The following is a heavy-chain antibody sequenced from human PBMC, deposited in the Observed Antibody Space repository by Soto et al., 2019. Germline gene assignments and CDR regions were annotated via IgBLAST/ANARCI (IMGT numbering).Heavy chain of an antibody. CDR3: ARAPDGSGAYYYFDY. Sequence: PGGSLRLPVPPLDSPSVAMLCTGSQAPGKGLEWVAVISYDGSNKYYADSVKGRFTISRDNAENSLYLQMNSLRDEDTAVYYCARAPDGSGAYYYFDYWGQGSLVTVSS. V-gene: IGHV3-30-3*01. J-gene: IGHJ4*02. CDR2: ISYDGSNK. D-gene: IGHD3-22*01. CDR1: DSPSVAML.